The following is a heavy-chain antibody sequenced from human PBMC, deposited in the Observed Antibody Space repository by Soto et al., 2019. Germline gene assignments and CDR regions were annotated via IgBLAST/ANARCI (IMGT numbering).Heavy chain of an antibody. CDR1: GASIGSADSH. J-gene: IGHJ4*02. D-gene: IGHD4-17*01. Sequence: SETLSLTCTVSGASIGSADSHWSWIRQSPGKGLEWIGYIYYSGSTNYNPSLKSRVTISVDTSKNQFSLKLSSVTAADTAVYSCARRDYGDNFAYWGQGTLVTVSS. CDR2: IYYSGST. CDR3: ARRDYGDNFAY. V-gene: IGHV4-30-4*01.